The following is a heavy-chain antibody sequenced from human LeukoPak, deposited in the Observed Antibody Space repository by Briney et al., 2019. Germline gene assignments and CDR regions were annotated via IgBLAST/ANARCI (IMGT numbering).Heavy chain of an antibody. Sequence: SETLSLTXTASGDSISSYYSSWIRLPPGQGLEWMGYIYYSGNTAYYPPMNHRVTISVDTSKNQFSLRLNSVTAADTAVYYCARYRNEALFACYICGQGTMVTVSS. D-gene: IGHD1-14*01. CDR3: ARYRNEALFACYI. V-gene: IGHV4-59*01. CDR1: GDSISSYY. J-gene: IGHJ3*02. CDR2: IYYSGNT.